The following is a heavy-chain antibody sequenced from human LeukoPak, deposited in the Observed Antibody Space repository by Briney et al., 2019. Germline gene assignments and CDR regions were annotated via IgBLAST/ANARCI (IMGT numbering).Heavy chain of an antibody. CDR1: GFSFSSHG. J-gene: IGHJ6*03. D-gene: IGHD2-2*01. Sequence: GGSLRLSCAASGFSFSSHGMSWVRQAPGKGLEWVSVIYSGGSTYYADSVKSRFTISRDNSKNTLYLQMNSLRAEDTAVYYCARVMKDIVVVPAAKRYYYMDVWGKGTTVTISS. CDR3: ARVMKDIVVVPAAKRYYYMDV. CDR2: IYSGGST. V-gene: IGHV3-66*01.